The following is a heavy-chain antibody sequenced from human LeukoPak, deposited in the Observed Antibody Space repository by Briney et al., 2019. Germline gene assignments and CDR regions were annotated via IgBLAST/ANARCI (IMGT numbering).Heavy chain of an antibody. V-gene: IGHV3-30-3*01. D-gene: IGHD5-12*01. CDR2: ISYDGSNK. CDR3: ARDFRGYSGYGYFDAFDI. CDR1: GFTFSSYA. J-gene: IGHJ3*02. Sequence: GRSLRLSCAASGFTFSSYAMHWVRQAPGKGLEWVAVISYDGSNKYYADSVKGRFTISRDNSKNTLYLQMNSLRAEDTAVYYCARDFRGYSGYGYFDAFDIWGQGTMVTVSS.